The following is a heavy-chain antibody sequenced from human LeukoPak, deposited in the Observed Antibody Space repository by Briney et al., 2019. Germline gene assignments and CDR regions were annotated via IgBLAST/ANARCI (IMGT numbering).Heavy chain of an antibody. CDR1: GFTFSSYT. Sequence: GGSLRLSCAASGFTFSSYTIHWVRQPPGKGLEWVAVISFDGSNKYYADSVKGRFTISRNNSKNTLYLQMNSLRAEDTAVYYCARERDYYDSSDYSCWGQGTLVTVSS. V-gene: IGHV3-30-3*01. D-gene: IGHD3-22*01. J-gene: IGHJ4*02. CDR3: ARERDYYDSSDYSC. CDR2: ISFDGSNK.